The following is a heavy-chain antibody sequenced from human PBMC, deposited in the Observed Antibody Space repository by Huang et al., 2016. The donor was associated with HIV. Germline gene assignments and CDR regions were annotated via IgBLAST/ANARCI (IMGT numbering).Heavy chain of an antibody. CDR1: GYTFTDSN. J-gene: IGHJ4*02. CDR3: ARDWSFGSSTSPAD. CDR2: INPKRGGK. D-gene: IGHD6-6*01. Sequence: QVQLVQSGAEVKNPGASVRVSCKASGYTFTDSNIHWVRQAPGQGLGGMGWINPKRGGKSYAQRFQGRITMTRDTTSSTVHMDLRRIQSDDTAVYFCARDWSFGSSTSPADWGQGTLVTVSS. V-gene: IGHV1-2*02.